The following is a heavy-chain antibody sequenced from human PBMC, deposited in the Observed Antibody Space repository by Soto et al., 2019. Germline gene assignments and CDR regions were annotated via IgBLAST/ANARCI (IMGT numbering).Heavy chain of an antibody. J-gene: IGHJ4*02. CDR1: GFSLTTSGMG. CDR2: IYWDDDK. V-gene: IGHV2-5*02. Sequence: QITLMESGPPLVKPTQTLTLTCTFSGFSLTTSGMGVAWIRQPPGKALEWLALIYWDDDKRYSPSLKSRLTITKDTSKNQVVLTMTNMDPVDTATYYCTHRADTGGNSWLPGYWGQGILVTVSA. CDR3: THRADTGGNSWLPGY. D-gene: IGHD6-13*01.